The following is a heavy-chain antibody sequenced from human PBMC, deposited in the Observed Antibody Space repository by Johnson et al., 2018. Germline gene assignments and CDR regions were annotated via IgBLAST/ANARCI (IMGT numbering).Heavy chain of an antibody. CDR3: ARDYVVGAFDI. CDR2: ISNSGTIT. D-gene: IGHD3-10*02. CDR1: GFTFSDYY. Sequence: QVQLVQSGGGLVKPGGSLRLSCAASGFTFSDYYMSWIRQAPGMGLEWISYISNSGTITYYADSVKGRFTVSRDNAKTSLYLQMNSLRVADTAVYYCARDYVVGAFDIWGQGTMLTVSS. V-gene: IGHV3-11*01. J-gene: IGHJ3*02.